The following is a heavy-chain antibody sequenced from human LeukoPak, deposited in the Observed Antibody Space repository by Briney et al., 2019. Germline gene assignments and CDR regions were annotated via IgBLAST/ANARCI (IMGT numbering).Heavy chain of an antibody. J-gene: IGHJ4*02. D-gene: IGHD3-22*01. Sequence: SVKVSCKASGYRFTSYSIHRVRQAPGQGLEWMGGIIPIFGTANYAQKFQGRVTITADESTSTAYMELSSLRSEDTAVYYCAREGSGYPNPFDYWGQGTLVTVSS. CDR3: AREGSGYPNPFDY. CDR2: IIPIFGTA. CDR1: GYRFTSYS. V-gene: IGHV1-69*13.